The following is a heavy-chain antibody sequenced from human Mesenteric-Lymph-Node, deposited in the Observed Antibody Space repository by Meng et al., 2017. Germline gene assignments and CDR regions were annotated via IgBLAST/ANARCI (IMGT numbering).Heavy chain of an antibody. CDR2: IKHDGTEK. V-gene: IGHV3-7*01. J-gene: IGHJ4*01. CDR1: GFTFSSYS. D-gene: IGHD6-13*01. CDR3: ARYSSSWYAQRY. Sequence: GESLKISCAASGFTFSSYSMNWVRQAPGKGLEWVANIKHDGTEKYYVDSVKGRFTISRDNAKNSLYLQMNSLRAEDTAVYYCARYSSSWYAQRYWGHGTRVNGAS.